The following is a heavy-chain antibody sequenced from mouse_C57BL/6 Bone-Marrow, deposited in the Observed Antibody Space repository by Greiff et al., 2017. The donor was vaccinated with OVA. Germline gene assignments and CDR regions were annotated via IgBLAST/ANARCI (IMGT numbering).Heavy chain of an antibody. Sequence: QVQLQQPGAELVMPGASVKLSCKASGYTFTSYWLHWVKQRPGQGLEWIGEIDPSDSYTNYNQKFKGKSTLTVDKSSSTAYMQLSSLTSEDSAVYYCARPYYSKRYFDYWGQGTTLTVSS. J-gene: IGHJ2*01. CDR1: GYTFTSYW. D-gene: IGHD2-5*01. V-gene: IGHV1-69*01. CDR2: IDPSDSYT. CDR3: ARPYYSKRYFDY.